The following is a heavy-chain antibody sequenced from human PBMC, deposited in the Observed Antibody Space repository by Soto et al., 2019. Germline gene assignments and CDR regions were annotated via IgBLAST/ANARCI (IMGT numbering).Heavy chain of an antibody. CDR2: FDPEDGET. Sequence: ASVVSCKVSGYTLTELSMHWVRQAPGKGLEWMGGFDPEDGETIYAQKFQDRVTMTEDTSTDTAYMELSSLRSEDTAVYYCATAYYYDSSGYYFQHWGQGTLVTVSS. CDR1: GYTLTELS. J-gene: IGHJ1*01. V-gene: IGHV1-24*01. D-gene: IGHD3-22*01. CDR3: ATAYYYDSSGYYFQH.